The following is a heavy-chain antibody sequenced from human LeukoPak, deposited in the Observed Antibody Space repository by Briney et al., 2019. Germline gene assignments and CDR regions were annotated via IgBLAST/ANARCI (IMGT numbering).Heavy chain of an antibody. CDR3: ASRLVVKDAFDI. V-gene: IGHV3-21*01. Sequence: PGGSLRLSCAASGFTFSNYGMNWVRQAPGKGLEWVSALSSSGGGTYYADSVKGRFTISRDNAKNSLYLQMNSLRAEDTAVYYCASRLVVKDAFDIWGQGTMVTVSS. CDR2: LSSSGGGT. D-gene: IGHD2-15*01. J-gene: IGHJ3*02. CDR1: GFTFSNYG.